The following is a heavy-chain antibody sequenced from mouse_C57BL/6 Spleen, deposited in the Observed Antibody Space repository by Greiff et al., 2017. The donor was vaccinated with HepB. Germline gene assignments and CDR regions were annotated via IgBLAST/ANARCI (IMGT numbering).Heavy chain of an antibody. D-gene: IGHD1-1*01. CDR2: IDPEDGET. J-gene: IGHJ4*01. V-gene: IGHV14-2*01. CDR1: GFNIKDYY. Sequence: VQLQQSGAELVKPGASVKLSCTASGFNIKDYYMHWVKQRTEQGLEWIGRIDPEDGETKYAPKFPGKATITADTSSNTAYLQLSSLTSEDTAVYYCARRGYYYGSSYSYAMDYWGQGTSVTVSS. CDR3: ARRGYYYGSSYSYAMDY.